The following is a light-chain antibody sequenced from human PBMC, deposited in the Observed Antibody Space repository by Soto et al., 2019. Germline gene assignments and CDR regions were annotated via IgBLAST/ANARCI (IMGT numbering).Light chain of an antibody. CDR1: SSNIGAGYD. CDR2: GNS. J-gene: IGLJ1*01. V-gene: IGLV1-40*01. Sequence: QSVLTQPPSVSGAPGQRVTISCTGSSSNIGAGYDVHWYQQLPGTAPKLLIYGNSNRPSGVPDRFSGSKSGTSASLAITGLQAEDEADYYCQSYDSSDYVFGTGPKVTVL. CDR3: QSYDSSDYV.